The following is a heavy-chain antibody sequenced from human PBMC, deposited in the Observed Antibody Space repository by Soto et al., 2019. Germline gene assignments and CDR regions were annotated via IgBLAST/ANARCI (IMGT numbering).Heavy chain of an antibody. CDR1: GFTFSSYA. CDR3: ARSHGRSWLSNFDY. V-gene: IGHV3-30-3*01. J-gene: IGHJ4*02. CDR2: ISYDGSNK. Sequence: QVQLVESGGGVVQPGRSLRLSCAASGFTFSSYAMHWVRQAPGKGLEWVAVISYDGSNKYYADSVKGRFTISRDNSKNTLDLQMNSLRAEDTAVYYCARSHGRSWLSNFDYWGQGTLVTVSS. D-gene: IGHD6-13*01.